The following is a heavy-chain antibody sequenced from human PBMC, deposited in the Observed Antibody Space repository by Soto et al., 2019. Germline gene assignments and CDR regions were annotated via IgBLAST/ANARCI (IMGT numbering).Heavy chain of an antibody. CDR2: ISPGADVS. D-gene: IGHD1-20*01. J-gene: IGHJ3*01. V-gene: IGHV3-23*01. CDR3: VRRAITATTKWGAFDV. Sequence: EVQLLESGGGLVQPGGSLRLSCAASGFTFSSFVMNWVRQAPGKGLEWVSTISPGADVSRYTDSVKGRFTISRDNSRRTLHLQMDSLRVEDAAVYFCVRRAITATTKWGAFDVWGQGTAVTVSS. CDR1: GFTFSSFV.